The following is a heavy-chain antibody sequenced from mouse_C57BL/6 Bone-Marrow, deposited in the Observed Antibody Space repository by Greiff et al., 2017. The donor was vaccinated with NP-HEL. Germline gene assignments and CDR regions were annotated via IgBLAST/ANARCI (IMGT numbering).Heavy chain of an antibody. Sequence: QVQLKQSGAELARPGASVKLSCKASGYTFTSYGISWVKQRTGQGLEWIGEIYPRSGNTYYNEKFKGKATLTADKSSSTAYMELRSLTSEDSAVYFCARGGSSPLTEAMDYWGQGTSVTVSS. D-gene: IGHD1-1*01. J-gene: IGHJ4*01. CDR3: ARGGSSPLTEAMDY. V-gene: IGHV1-81*01. CDR2: IYPRSGNT. CDR1: GYTFTSYG.